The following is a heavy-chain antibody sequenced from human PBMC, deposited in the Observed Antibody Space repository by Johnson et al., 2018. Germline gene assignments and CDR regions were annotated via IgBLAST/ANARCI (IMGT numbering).Heavy chain of an antibody. CDR2: ISSSSSTI. D-gene: IGHD1-26*01. Sequence: VQLVQSGGGLVQPGGSLRLSCAASGFTFSSYSMNWVRQAPGKGLEWVSYISSSSSTIYYADSVKGRFTISRDNAKNSLYLQMNSLRDEDTAVYYCARDRGELLGERAFDIWGQGTMVTVSS. V-gene: IGHV3-48*02. J-gene: IGHJ3*02. CDR1: GFTFSSYS. CDR3: ARDRGELLGERAFDI.